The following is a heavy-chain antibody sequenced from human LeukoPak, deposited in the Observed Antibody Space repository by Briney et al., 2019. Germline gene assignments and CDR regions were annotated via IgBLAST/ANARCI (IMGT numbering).Heavy chain of an antibody. CDR3: ARLRCSSTSCYPDY. CDR2: INHSGST. Sequence: SETLSLTCAVYGGSFSGYYWSWIRQPPGKGLEWIGEINHSGSTNYNPSLKSRVTISVDTSKNQFSLKLSSVTAADTAVYYCARLRCSSTSCYPDYWGQGTLVTVSS. J-gene: IGHJ4*02. V-gene: IGHV4-34*01. D-gene: IGHD2-2*01. CDR1: GGSFSGYY.